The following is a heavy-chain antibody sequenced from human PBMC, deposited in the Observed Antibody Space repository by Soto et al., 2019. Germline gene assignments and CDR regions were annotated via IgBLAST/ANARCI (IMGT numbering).Heavy chain of an antibody. D-gene: IGHD1-26*01. CDR3: AQGGGGSYNFDY. V-gene: IGHV3-53*01. Sequence: GGSLRLSCAASGFTVSSNYMSWVRQAPGKGLKWVSVIYSDGSTYYADSVKGRFTISRDNSKNTLYLQINSLRAEDTAVYYCAQGGGGSYNFDYWGQGTLVTVSS. J-gene: IGHJ4*02. CDR2: IYSDGST. CDR1: GFTVSSNY.